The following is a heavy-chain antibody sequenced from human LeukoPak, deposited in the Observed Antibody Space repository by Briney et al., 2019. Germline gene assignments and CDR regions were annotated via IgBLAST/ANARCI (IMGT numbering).Heavy chain of an antibody. J-gene: IGHJ5*02. Sequence: ASVKVSCKTSGYSFTDYYMHWVRQAPGQGLEWMGWINPNSGGTSSAQKFQGRVTMTRDTSTTTVYMEVSWLTSDDTAIYYCARADRLHGGPYLIGPWGQGTLVTVSS. CDR3: ARADRLHGGPYLIGP. CDR2: INPNSGGT. D-gene: IGHD2-21*01. V-gene: IGHV1-2*02. CDR1: GYSFTDYY.